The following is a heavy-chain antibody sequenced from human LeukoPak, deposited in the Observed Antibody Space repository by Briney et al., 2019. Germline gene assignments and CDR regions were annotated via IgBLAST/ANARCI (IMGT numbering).Heavy chain of an antibody. CDR2: LSAGSTNA. D-gene: IGHD6-19*01. CDR1: GFTFSTSV. Sequence: PGGSLRLSCAASGFTFSTSVMSWVRQAPGEGLEWVSSLSAGSTNAYHADSVKGRFTISRDNSKDTVYLEMNSLRADDTAFYYCAKVKGIASGLYYFFYMDVWGKGTTVTVSS. J-gene: IGHJ6*03. V-gene: IGHV3-23*01. CDR3: AKVKGIASGLYYFFYMDV.